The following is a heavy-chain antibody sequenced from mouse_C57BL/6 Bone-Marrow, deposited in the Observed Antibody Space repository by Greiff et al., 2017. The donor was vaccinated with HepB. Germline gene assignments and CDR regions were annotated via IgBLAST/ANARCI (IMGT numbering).Heavy chain of an antibody. CDR2: IYPGSGST. Sequence: VQLQQPGAELVKPGASVKMSCKASGYTFTSYWITWVKQRPGQGLEWIGDIYPGSGSTNYNEKFKSKATLTVDTSSSTAYMQLSSLTSEDSAVYYCAREDYYGSSYGYYAMDYWGQGTSVTVSS. D-gene: IGHD1-1*01. CDR1: GYTFTSYW. J-gene: IGHJ4*01. CDR3: AREDYYGSSYGYYAMDY. V-gene: IGHV1-55*01.